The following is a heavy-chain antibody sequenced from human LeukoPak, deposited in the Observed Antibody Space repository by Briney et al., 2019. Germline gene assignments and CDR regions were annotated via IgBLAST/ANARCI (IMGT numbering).Heavy chain of an antibody. Sequence: WASVKVSCKASGGTFSSYAISWARQAPGQGLEWMGGIIPIFGTANYAQKFQGRVTITADKSTSTAYMELSSLRSEDTAVYYCASYYGSGSYYKRDGMDVWGKGTTVTVSS. CDR3: ASYYGSGSYYKRDGMDV. J-gene: IGHJ6*04. CDR2: IIPIFGTA. CDR1: GGTFSSYA. V-gene: IGHV1-69*06. D-gene: IGHD3-10*01.